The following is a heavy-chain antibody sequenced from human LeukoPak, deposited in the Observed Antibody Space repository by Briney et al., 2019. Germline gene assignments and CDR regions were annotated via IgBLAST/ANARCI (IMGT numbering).Heavy chain of an antibody. J-gene: IGHJ6*03. Sequence: KPGGSLRLSCAASGLTFSRYSMNWVRHAPAKVLELVSCFSCSSRYIYYAHSVKGRFTISRENSKNTLYLKVNNLRPDDKAVYYYASDKPLYLKAVLQRDYYYYMDVWGKGTTVTVYS. CDR3: ASDKPLYLKAVLQRDYYYYMDV. CDR1: GLTFSRYS. V-gene: IGHV3-21*04. CDR2: FSCSSRYI. D-gene: IGHD2-15*01.